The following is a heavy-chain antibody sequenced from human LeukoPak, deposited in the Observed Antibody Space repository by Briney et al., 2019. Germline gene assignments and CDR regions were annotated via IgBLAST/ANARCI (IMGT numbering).Heavy chain of an antibody. Sequence: SVKVSCKASGGTFSSYAISWVRQAPGQGLEWMGRIIPILGIANYAQKFQGRVTITADKSTSTAYMELSSLRADDTALYYCARATYNDSKNRPRRLAFDLWGQGTLVTVSS. CDR1: GGTFSSYA. D-gene: IGHD3-10*01. J-gene: IGHJ5*02. CDR3: ARATYNDSKNRPRRLAFDL. V-gene: IGHV1-69*04. CDR2: IIPILGIA.